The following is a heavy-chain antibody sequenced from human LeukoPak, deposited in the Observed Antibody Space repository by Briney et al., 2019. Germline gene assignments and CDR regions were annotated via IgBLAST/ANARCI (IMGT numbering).Heavy chain of an antibody. CDR3: AREGRAAAGTFDY. V-gene: IGHV3-7*01. CDR2: IKQDGSEK. Sequence: GGSLRLSCAASGFTFSSYWMSWVRQAPGKGLEWVANIKQDGSEKYYVVPVKGRFTISRDNAKNSLYLQMNSLRAEDTAVYYCAREGRAAAGTFDYWGQGTLVTVSS. D-gene: IGHD6-13*01. CDR1: GFTFSSYW. J-gene: IGHJ4*02.